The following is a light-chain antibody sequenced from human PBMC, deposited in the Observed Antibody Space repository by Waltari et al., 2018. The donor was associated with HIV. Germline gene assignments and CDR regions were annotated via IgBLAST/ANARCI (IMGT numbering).Light chain of an antibody. CDR3: QQRSTWPPVT. V-gene: IGKV3-11*01. Sequence: EVVLTQSPATLSLSPGERATLSCTASQSVGRYLACYQQKPGQSPRLLIDDTSNRAAGIPARFSGGGSATDFTLTISSVEPEDSAVYYCQQRSTWPPVTCGGGTRVEIK. CDR2: DTS. J-gene: IGKJ4*01. CDR1: QSVGRY.